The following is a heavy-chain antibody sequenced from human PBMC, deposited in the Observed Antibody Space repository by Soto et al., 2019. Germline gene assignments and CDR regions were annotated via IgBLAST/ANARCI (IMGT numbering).Heavy chain of an antibody. CDR3: ARGRFMVAGNSGYNWFDP. Sequence: SETLSLTCTVSGGSISSGGYYWSWIRQHPGKGLEWIGYIYYSGSTYYNPSLKSRVTISVDTSKNQFSLKLSSVTAADTAVYYCARGRFMVAGNSGYNWFDPWGQGTLVTVSS. CDR1: GGSISSGGYY. J-gene: IGHJ5*02. CDR2: IYYSGST. D-gene: IGHD6-19*01. V-gene: IGHV4-31*03.